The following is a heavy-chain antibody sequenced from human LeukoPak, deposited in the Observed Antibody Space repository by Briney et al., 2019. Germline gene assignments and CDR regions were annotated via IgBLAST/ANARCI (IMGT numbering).Heavy chain of an antibody. CDR3: ARCEGSGYEYYYYYGMDV. J-gene: IGHJ6*02. V-gene: IGHV1-46*01. CDR2: INPSGGST. CDR1: GYTFTSYY. Sequence: GASVKVSCKASGYTFTSYYMHWVRQAPGQGLEWMGIINPSGGSTSYAQKFQGRVTMTRDTSTSTVYMELSSLRSEDTAVYYCARCEGSGYEYYYYYGMDVWGQGTTVTVSS. D-gene: IGHD5-12*01.